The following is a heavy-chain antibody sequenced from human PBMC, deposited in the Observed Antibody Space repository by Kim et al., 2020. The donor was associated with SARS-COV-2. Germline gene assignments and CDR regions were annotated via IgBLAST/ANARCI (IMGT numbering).Heavy chain of an antibody. V-gene: IGHV1-46*01. CDR3: AREDPPIFGVVIIRLTRGPYDY. J-gene: IGHJ4*02. D-gene: IGHD3-3*01. CDR1: GYTFTSYY. Sequence: ASVKVSCKASGYTFTSYYMHWVRQAPGQGLEWMGIINPSGGSTSYAQKFQGRVTMTRDTSTSTVYMELSSLRSEDTAVYYCAREDPPIFGVVIIRLTRGPYDYWGQGTLVTVSS. CDR2: INPSGGST.